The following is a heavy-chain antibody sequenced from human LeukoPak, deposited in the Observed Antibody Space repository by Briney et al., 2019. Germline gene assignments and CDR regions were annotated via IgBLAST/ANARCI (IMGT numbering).Heavy chain of an antibody. J-gene: IGHJ3*02. CDR2: INPNSGGT. CDR3: ARDHYDSSSYAFDI. Sequence: ASVKVSCKASGYTFTGYYMHWVRQAPGLGLEWMGWINPNSGGTDYAQKFQGRVTMTRDTSISTAYMELSRLRSDDTAVYYCARDHYDSSSYAFDIWGQGTMVTVSS. CDR1: GYTFTGYY. V-gene: IGHV1-2*02. D-gene: IGHD3-22*01.